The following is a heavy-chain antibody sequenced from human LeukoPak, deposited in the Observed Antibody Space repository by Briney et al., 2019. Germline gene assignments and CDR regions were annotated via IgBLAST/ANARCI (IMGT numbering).Heavy chain of an antibody. V-gene: IGHV3-23*01. D-gene: IGHD6-13*01. CDR1: GFTFSSYA. Sequence: PGGSLRLSCEASGFTFSSYAMSWVRQAPGTGLEWVSAISGSGGSIYYADSVKGRFTISKDSSKNTVYLQMNNLRDEDTALYYCAKDPVYSTSQRYFDYWXQGTLVTVSS. CDR3: AKDPVYSTSQRYFDY. CDR2: ISGSGGSI. J-gene: IGHJ4*02.